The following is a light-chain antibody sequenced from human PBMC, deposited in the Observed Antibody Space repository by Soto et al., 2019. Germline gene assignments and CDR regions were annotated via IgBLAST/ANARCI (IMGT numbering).Light chain of an antibody. V-gene: IGKV1-33*01. CDR2: DAS. Sequence: DIQMTQSPSSLSASVGQRVTITCQASQDISNHLIWYQQKPGKAPKFLIYDASNLETGVPSRFSGSGSGADFTFSISSLQPQDVATYYCQQSHILPRTLGRGTKVGIK. J-gene: IGKJ3*01. CDR3: QQSHILPRT. CDR1: QDISNH.